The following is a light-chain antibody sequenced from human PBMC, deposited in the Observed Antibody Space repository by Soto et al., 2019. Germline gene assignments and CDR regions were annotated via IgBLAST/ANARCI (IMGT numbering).Light chain of an antibody. CDR1: QSVSSY. CDR3: QQYNNWHPWT. Sequence: EIVLTQSPATLSLSPGERSTLSCMAVQSVSSYLAWYQQKPCQAPRLLIYYPSNRATGIPARFSGSGSGTDFTLTISSLQSEDFAAYYCQQYNNWHPWTFGQGTKVDIK. J-gene: IGKJ1*01. CDR2: YPS. V-gene: IGKV3-11*01.